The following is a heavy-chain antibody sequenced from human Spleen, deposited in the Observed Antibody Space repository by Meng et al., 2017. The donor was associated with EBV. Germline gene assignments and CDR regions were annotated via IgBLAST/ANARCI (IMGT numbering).Heavy chain of an antibody. Sequence: QVWGQCVVMPFKPLCPTCAVSGCPIRCGGFPWSCIGKRLGQGLEWMGYIYSWGGTYYNPSLKSRVSISVDTSKNQFFLRMTSVTAADTAVYYCARGGGGSGSHNVFDYWGQGTLVTVSS. V-gene: IGHV4-30-4*01. D-gene: IGHD3-10*01. CDR2: IYSWGGT. CDR3: ARGGGGSGSHNVFDY. J-gene: IGHJ4*02. CDR1: GCPIRCGGFP.